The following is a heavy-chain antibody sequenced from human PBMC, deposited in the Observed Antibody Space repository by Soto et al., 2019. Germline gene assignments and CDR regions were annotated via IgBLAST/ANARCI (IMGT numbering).Heavy chain of an antibody. V-gene: IGHV3-33*01. CDR3: ARNSGIAVAGIFFDY. J-gene: IGHJ4*02. CDR2: IWYDGSNK. D-gene: IGHD6-19*01. Sequence: ESGGGVVQPGRSLRLSCAASGFTFSSYGMHWVRQAPGKGLEWVAVIWYDGSNKYYADSVKGRFTISRDNSKNTLYLQMNSLRAEDTAVYYCARNSGIAVAGIFFDYWGQGTLVTVSS. CDR1: GFTFSSYG.